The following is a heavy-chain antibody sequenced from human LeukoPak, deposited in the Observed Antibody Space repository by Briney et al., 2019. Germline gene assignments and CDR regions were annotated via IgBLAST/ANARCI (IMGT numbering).Heavy chain of an antibody. CDR1: GGTFSSYA. Sequence: SVKVSCKASGGTFSSYAISWVRQAPGQGLEWMGRIIPTLGIANYAQKFQGRVTITADKSTSTAYMELSSLRSEDTAVYYCARDSAGTTRPAWFDPWGQGTLVTVSS. J-gene: IGHJ5*02. V-gene: IGHV1-69*04. CDR2: IIPTLGIA. CDR3: ARDSAGTTRPAWFDP. D-gene: IGHD1-1*01.